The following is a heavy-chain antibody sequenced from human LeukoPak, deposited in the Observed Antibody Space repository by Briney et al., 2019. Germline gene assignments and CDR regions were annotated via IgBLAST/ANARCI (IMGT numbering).Heavy chain of an antibody. CDR2: ISASGTT. CDR3: ARQTGSGLFILP. J-gene: IGHJ4*02. CDR1: GDSFSSYQ. D-gene: IGHD3/OR15-3a*01. V-gene: IGHV4-4*07. Sequence: SETLSLTCIVSGDSFSSYQWSWVRQPAGKGLEWIGRISASGTTNSNPALKSRVTMSVDSSKNQFSLKLTSVTAADTAVYYCARQTGSGLFILPGGQGTLVTVSS.